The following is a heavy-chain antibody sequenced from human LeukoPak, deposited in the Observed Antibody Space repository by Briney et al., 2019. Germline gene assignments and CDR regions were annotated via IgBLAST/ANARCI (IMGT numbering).Heavy chain of an antibody. CDR1: GGTYSSYA. Sequence: SVNVSCKASGGTYSSYAISWVRQAPGQGLEWMGGIIPIFGTANYAQKFQGRVTITADESTSTAYMELSSLRSEDTAVYYCSRISSVTSTVTSPDFDYWGQGTLVTVSS. V-gene: IGHV1-69*01. CDR2: IIPIFGTA. CDR3: SRISSVTSTVTSPDFDY. J-gene: IGHJ4*02. D-gene: IGHD4-17*01.